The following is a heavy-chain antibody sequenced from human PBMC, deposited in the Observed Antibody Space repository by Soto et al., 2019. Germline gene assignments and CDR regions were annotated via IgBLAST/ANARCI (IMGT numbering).Heavy chain of an antibody. D-gene: IGHD6-6*01. Sequence: QVQLQESGPGLVSPLWTLSLTCAVSGGSINTDSWWTWVRQPPGKGLEWIGEIHRSRGTNYNSSLKSRVTISIDRSTNDFSLRLYAVTAADTAVYYCASREEARPFWGQGTLVTVSS. CDR3: ASREEARPF. CDR2: IHRSRGT. J-gene: IGHJ4*02. CDR1: GGSINTDSW. V-gene: IGHV4-4*02.